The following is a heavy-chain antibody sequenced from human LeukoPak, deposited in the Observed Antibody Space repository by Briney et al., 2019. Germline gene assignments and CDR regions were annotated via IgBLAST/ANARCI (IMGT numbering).Heavy chain of an antibody. CDR2: INYKTNGGAA. J-gene: IGHJ4*02. V-gene: IGHV3-15*01. Sequence: GGSLRLSCAASGFTFSSYAMSWVRQAPGKGLEWVGRINYKTNGGAADYAAPVKGRFTISRDDSKDTLFLQMNSLKTGDTAVYYCTTDHRTIYGVVFPDYWGQGTLVTVSS. CDR1: GFTFSSYA. CDR3: TTDHRTIYGVVFPDY. D-gene: IGHD3-3*01.